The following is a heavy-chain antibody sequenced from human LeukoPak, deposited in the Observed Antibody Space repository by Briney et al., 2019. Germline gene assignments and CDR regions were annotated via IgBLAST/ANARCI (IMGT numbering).Heavy chain of an antibody. CDR3: ATVGLPGIAVPGKNYMDV. J-gene: IGHJ6*03. CDR2: IKSESDGGTA. CDR1: GFTFGDAW. V-gene: IGHV3-15*01. Sequence: GGSLRLSCVASGFTFGDAWMTWVRQAPGKGLEWVGRIKSESDGGTADYAAPVKGRFTISRDDSKTTLSLQMNSLKTEDTAVYYYATVGLPGIAVPGKNYMDVWGKGTTVTVSS. D-gene: IGHD6-13*01.